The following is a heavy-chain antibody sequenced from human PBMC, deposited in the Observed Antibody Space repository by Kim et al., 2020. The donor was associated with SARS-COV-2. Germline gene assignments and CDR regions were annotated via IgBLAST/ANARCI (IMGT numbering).Heavy chain of an antibody. J-gene: IGHJ4*02. V-gene: IGHV4-34*01. CDR3: ARLKGYYYGSGSH. D-gene: IGHD3-10*01. Sequence: YNPSLKSRVTISVDTSKNQFSLKLSSVTAADTAVYYCARLKGYYYGSGSHWGQGTLVTVSS.